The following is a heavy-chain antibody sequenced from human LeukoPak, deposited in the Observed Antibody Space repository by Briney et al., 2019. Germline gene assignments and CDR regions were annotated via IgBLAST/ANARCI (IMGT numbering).Heavy chain of an antibody. CDR1: GFTLDDYG. D-gene: IGHD3-3*01. CDR2: INGNGGST. CDR3: ARGSLEWLLWVECYMDV. J-gene: IGHJ6*03. V-gene: IGHV3-20*04. Sequence: GESLRLAWAVSGFTLDDYGMSWVRQAPGEGLEWVSGINGNGGSTGYADSVKGRFTISRDNAKHALYLQMNSLRAEETSLYYCARGSLEWLLWVECYMDVWGKETTVTVSS.